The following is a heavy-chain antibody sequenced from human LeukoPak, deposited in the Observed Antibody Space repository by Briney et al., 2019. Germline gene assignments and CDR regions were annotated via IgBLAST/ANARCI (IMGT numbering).Heavy chain of an antibody. CDR3: ARDDKEAPGCCYGMDV. CDR2: ISSRSSYI. CDR1: GFTFSSYS. D-gene: IGHD2-15*01. J-gene: IGHJ6*02. Sequence: KAGGSLRLSCAASGFTFSSYSLNWVRQAPGKGLEWVSFISSRSSYIYYADSVKGRFTISRDNAKNSLYLQMNSLRAEDTAVYYCARDDKEAPGCCYGMDVWGQGTTVTVSS. V-gene: IGHV3-21*01.